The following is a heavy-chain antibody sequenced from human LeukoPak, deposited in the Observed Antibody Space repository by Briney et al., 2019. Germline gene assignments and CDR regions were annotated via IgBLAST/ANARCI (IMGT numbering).Heavy chain of an antibody. V-gene: IGHV3-23*01. CDR1: GFTFSTHA. J-gene: IGHJ6*02. CDR2: VTGSGSRT. D-gene: IGHD1-26*01. CDR3: AKASGDYPIYYYHMDV. Sequence: GGSLRLSCAASGFTFSTHAVTWVRQAPGQGLEWVSAVTGSGSRTYYADSVKGQFTISRDNTKNTLYLQMNSLRAEDTAVYYCAKASGDYPIYYYHMDVWGQGTTVTVSS.